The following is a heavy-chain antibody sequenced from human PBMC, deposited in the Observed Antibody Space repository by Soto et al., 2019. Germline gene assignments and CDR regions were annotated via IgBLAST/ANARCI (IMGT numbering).Heavy chain of an antibody. CDR3: AKDRRAGGNSAFYFDF. CDR2: ISATGGGT. J-gene: IGHJ4*02. CDR1: GFKFSNYA. V-gene: IGHV3-23*01. D-gene: IGHD3-16*01. Sequence: SCAASGFKFSNYAMSWVRQAPGKGLEWVSLISATGGGTYYADSVKGWFTISRDNSHNTLYLQVHSLTAEDTAVYYCAKDRRAGGNSAFYFDFWGQGAQVTVSS.